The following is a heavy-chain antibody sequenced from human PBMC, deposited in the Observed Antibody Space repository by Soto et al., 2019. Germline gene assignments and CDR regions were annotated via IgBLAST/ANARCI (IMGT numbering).Heavy chain of an antibody. CDR1: GFTFSSYA. D-gene: IGHD3-22*01. Sequence: GGSLRLSCAASGFTFSSYAMSWVHQAPGKGLEWVSAISGSGGSTYYADSVKGRFTISRDNSKNTLYLQMNSLRAEDTAVYYCAKLWWRYYYDSSGSETNFDYWGQGTLVTVSS. CDR2: ISGSGGST. V-gene: IGHV3-23*01. J-gene: IGHJ4*02. CDR3: AKLWWRYYYDSSGSETNFDY.